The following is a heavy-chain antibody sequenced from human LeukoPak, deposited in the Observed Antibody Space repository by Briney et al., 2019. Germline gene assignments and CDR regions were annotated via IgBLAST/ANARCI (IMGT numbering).Heavy chain of an antibody. CDR1: GFTLSPYW. J-gene: IGHJ6*04. CDR2: MKQDGSEK. CDR3: ARDQWGPDV. Sequence: GGSLRLSCAVSGFTLSPYWMTWVRQAPGKGLEWVANMKQDGSEKYYVDSVKGRFTISRDNAKNSLYLQMNSLRVEDTAVYYCARDQWGPDVWGKGTTVTVSS. D-gene: IGHD2-8*01. V-gene: IGHV3-7*03.